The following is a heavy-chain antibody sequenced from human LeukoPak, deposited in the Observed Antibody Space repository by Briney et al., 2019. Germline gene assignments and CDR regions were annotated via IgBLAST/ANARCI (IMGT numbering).Heavy chain of an antibody. CDR3: ARVFARGGEISGSYYYY. D-gene: IGHD1-26*01. CDR1: GGTFSNYA. Sequence: SVKVSCKASGGTFSNYAINWVRQAPGQGLEWMGGTIPIFGTANYAQKFQGRVAITTDESTSTAYMELSSLRSEDTAVYYCARVFARGGEISGSYYYYWGQGTLVTVSS. CDR2: TIPIFGTA. J-gene: IGHJ4*02. V-gene: IGHV1-69*05.